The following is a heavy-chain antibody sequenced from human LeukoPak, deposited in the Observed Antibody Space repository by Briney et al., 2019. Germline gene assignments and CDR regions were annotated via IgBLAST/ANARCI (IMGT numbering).Heavy chain of an antibody. CDR1: GGSISSGGYY. V-gene: IGHV4-31*03. D-gene: IGHD2-2*01. CDR2: IYYSGST. CDR3: ASSPFMYCSSTSCYFY. Sequence: SQTLSLTCTVSGGSISSGGYYWGWIRQHPGKGLEWIGYIYYSGSTYYNPSLKSRVTISVDTSKNQFSLKLSPVTAADTAVYYCASSPFMYCSSTSCYFYWGQGTLVTVSS. J-gene: IGHJ4*02.